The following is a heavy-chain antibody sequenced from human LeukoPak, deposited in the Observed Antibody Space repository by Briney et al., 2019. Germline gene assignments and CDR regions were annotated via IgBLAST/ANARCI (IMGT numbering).Heavy chain of an antibody. CDR3: ARGEYSNGYPYRLDS. CDR2: INTKSGDA. D-gene: IGHD3-16*01. Sequence: ASVKVSCKASEYTFTSYDINWVRQASGQGPEWMGWINTKSGDAKYNQAFQGRVTMTRDTSISTAYMELNRLRSDDTAMYYCARGEYSNGYPYRLDSWGQGTLVTVSS. CDR1: EYTFTSYD. V-gene: IGHV1-2*02. J-gene: IGHJ4*02.